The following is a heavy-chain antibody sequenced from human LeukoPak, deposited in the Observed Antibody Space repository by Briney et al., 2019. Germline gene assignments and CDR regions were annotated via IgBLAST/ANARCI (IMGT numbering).Heavy chain of an antibody. D-gene: IGHD2-15*01. CDR3: ARDRNVVVVAATNWFDP. V-gene: IGHV4-38-2*02. CDR2: IYHSGST. CDR1: GYSISSGYY. Sequence: SETLSLTCTVSGYSISSGYYWGWIRQPPGKGLEGIGSIYHSGSTYYNPSLKSRVTISVDTSKNQFSLKLSSVTAADTAVYYCARDRNVVVVAATNWFDPWGQGTLVTVSS. J-gene: IGHJ5*02.